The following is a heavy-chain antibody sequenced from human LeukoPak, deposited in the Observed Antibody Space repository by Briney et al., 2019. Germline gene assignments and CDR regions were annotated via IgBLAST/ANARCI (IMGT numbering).Heavy chain of an antibody. CDR1: GFTFSSYG. V-gene: IGHV3-30*02. J-gene: IGHJ4*02. CDR2: IRYDGSNK. D-gene: IGHD5-18*01. CDR3: ARGKQYSYGFEDY. Sequence: GGSLRLSCAASGFTFSSYGMHWVRQAPGKGLEWVAFIRYDGSNKYYADSVKGRFTISRDNAKNSLYLQMNSLRAEDTAVYYCARGKQYSYGFEDYWGQGTLVTVSS.